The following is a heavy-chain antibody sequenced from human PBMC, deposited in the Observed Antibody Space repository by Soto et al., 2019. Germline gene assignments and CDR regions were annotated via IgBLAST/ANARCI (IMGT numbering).Heavy chain of an antibody. D-gene: IGHD2-2*01. J-gene: IGHJ3*02. V-gene: IGHV3-9*01. Sequence: GGSLRLSCAASGFTFDDYAMHWVRQAPGKGLEWVSGISWNSGSIGYADSVKGRFTISRDNSKNTLYLQLNSLRAEDTAVYYCARDQGISYAHAAFDIWGQGTMVTVSS. CDR1: GFTFDDYA. CDR3: ARDQGISYAHAAFDI. CDR2: ISWNSGSI.